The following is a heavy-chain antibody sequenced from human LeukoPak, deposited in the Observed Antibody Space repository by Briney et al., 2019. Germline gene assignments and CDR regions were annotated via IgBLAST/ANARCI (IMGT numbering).Heavy chain of an antibody. J-gene: IGHJ4*02. V-gene: IGHV3-23*01. CDR2: ISNNGGYT. Sequence: GGSLRLSCAASGFTFSSYWMTWVRQAPGKGLEWVSAISNNGGYTYYADSVQGRFTISRDNSKSTLCLQMNSLRAEDTAVYYCAKQLGYCSDGSCYFPYWGQGTLVTVSS. CDR1: GFTFSSYW. CDR3: AKQLGYCSDGSCYFPY. D-gene: IGHD2-15*01.